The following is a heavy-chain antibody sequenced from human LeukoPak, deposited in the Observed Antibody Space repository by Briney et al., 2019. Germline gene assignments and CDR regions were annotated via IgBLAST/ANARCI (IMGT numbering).Heavy chain of an antibody. CDR1: GFTFSSYS. CDR3: ARVGISCSSTSCYSPGGPDY. J-gene: IGHJ4*02. Sequence: GGSLRLSCAASGFTFSSYSMNWVRQAPGKGLEWVSSISSSSSYIYYADSVKGRFTISRDNAKNSLYLQMNSLRAEDTAVYYCARVGISCSSTSCYSPGGPDYWGQGTLVTVSP. CDR2: ISSSSSYI. V-gene: IGHV3-21*01. D-gene: IGHD2-2*01.